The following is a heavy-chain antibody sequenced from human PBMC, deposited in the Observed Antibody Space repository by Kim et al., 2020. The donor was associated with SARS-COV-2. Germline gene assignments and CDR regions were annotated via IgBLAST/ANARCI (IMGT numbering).Heavy chain of an antibody. J-gene: IGHJ6*02. CDR3: ARRLPAATRSYYYYGMDV. D-gene: IGHD2-2*01. V-gene: IGHV1-69*13. CDR1: GGTFSSYA. CDR2: IIPIFGTA. Sequence: SVKVSCKASGGTFSSYAISWVRQAPGQGLEWMGGIIPIFGTANYAQKFQGRVTITADESTSTAYMELSSLRSEDTAVYYCARRLPAATRSYYYYGMDVWGQGTTVTVSS.